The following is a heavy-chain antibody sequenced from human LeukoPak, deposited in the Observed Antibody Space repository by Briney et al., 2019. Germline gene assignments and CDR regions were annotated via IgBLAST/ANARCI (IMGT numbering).Heavy chain of an antibody. V-gene: IGHV1-69*13. CDR2: IISVFGTT. CDR1: GDTFSSHS. D-gene: IGHD1-26*01. Sequence: ASVKVSCKASGDTFSSHSLSWVRQAPGQGLEWMGRIISVFGTTNYAQKFQGRLTISADESSRTAYMELSILRSEDTAVSFYATEWADAFDIWGKGTMVTVSS. CDR3: ATEWADAFDI. J-gene: IGHJ3*02.